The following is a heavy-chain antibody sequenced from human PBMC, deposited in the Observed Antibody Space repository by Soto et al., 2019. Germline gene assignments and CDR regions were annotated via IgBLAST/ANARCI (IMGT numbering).Heavy chain of an antibody. CDR1: GYTFTDYA. CDR2: ISTGNGNT. Sequence: ASVKVSCKASGYTFTDYARHWVRQAPGQRLEWMGWISTGNGNTKYSQKFQGRVTITRDTSATTAYMELSSLRYEDTAVYYCAKGSQMCTPDYRCQGILVTCCS. V-gene: IGHV1-3*04. J-gene: IGHJ4*02. CDR3: AKGSQMCTPDY.